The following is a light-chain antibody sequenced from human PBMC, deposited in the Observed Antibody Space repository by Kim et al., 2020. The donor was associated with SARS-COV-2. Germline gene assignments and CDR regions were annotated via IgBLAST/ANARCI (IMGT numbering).Light chain of an antibody. J-gene: IGKJ2*01. CDR1: HAMRKY. Sequence: SATVGDTGTRTCRARHAMRKYLAWCQQKPDEVPKLLICHASTLESGVPSRFSGSGSGRDFTLTISRLQPEDVATYYCQKYEAGPYTFGQGTKLEI. CDR2: HAS. CDR3: QKYEAGPYT. V-gene: IGKV1-27*01.